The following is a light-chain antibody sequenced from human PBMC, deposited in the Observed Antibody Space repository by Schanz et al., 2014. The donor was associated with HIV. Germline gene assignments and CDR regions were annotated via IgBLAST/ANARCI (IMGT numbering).Light chain of an antibody. CDR1: SSDVGYYDY. J-gene: IGLJ2*01. Sequence: QSALTQPASVSGSPGQSITISCTGTSSDVGYYDYVSRYQQHPGKAPKVMIYDVNKRPSGVPDRFSGSKSGNTASLTVSGLQAEDEADYYCSSYAGSDNFGIFGGGTKLTVL. CDR3: SSYAGSDNFGI. V-gene: IGLV2-8*01. CDR2: DVN.